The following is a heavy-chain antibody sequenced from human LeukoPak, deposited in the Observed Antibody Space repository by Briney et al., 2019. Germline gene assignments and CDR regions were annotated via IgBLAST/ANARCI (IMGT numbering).Heavy chain of an antibody. J-gene: IGHJ3*02. CDR1: GGTFSSYA. Sequence: GASVKDSCKASGGTFSSYAISWVRQAPGQGLEWMGGIIPIFGTANYAQKFQGRVTITTDESTSTAYMELSSLRSEDTAVYYCARDGGRWLQSGSISAFDIWGQGTMVTVSS. V-gene: IGHV1-69*05. CDR3: ARDGGRWLQSGSISAFDI. CDR2: IIPIFGTA. D-gene: IGHD5-24*01.